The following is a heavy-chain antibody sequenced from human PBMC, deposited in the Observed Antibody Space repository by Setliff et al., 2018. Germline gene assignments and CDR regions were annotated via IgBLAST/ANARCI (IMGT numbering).Heavy chain of an antibody. CDR3: ADIFDLSGY. V-gene: IGHV3-74*01. CDR2: INTDGSAT. D-gene: IGHD3-3*02. J-gene: IGHJ4*02. Sequence: PGGSLRLSCAASGFTFSGSAVHWVRQASGKGLVWVSGINTDGSATYYADSVKGRFTISRDNAKSTLYLQMNSLGAEDTSVYYCADIFDLSGYWGQGTLVTVSS. CDR1: GFTFSGSA.